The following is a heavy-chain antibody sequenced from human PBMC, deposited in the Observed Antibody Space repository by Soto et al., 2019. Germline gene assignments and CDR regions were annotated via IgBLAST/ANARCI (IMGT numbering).Heavy chain of an antibody. Sequence: ASVKFSCKASGYTFTGYYMHWVRQAPGQGLEWMGWINPNSGGTNYAQKFQGWVTMTRDTSISTAYMELSRLRSDDTAVYYCARGMVRGVIIIDHPFDPWGQGTLATVS. V-gene: IGHV1-2*04. CDR2: INPNSGGT. J-gene: IGHJ5*02. D-gene: IGHD3-10*01. CDR3: ARGMVRGVIIIDHPFDP. CDR1: GYTFTGYY.